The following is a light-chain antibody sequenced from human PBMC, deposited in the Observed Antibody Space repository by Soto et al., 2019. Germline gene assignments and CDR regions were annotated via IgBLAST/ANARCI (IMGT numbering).Light chain of an antibody. CDR1: SGDVGGYNY. CDR3: CSYTSSSTWV. CDR2: EVA. Sequence: QSALTQPRSVSGSPGQSVTISCTGTSGDVGGYNYVSWYQHHPGKAPKLMIYEVAQRPSGVPDRFSGSKSGNTASLTISGLQAEDEADYYCCSYTSSSTWVFGGGTKLTVL. V-gene: IGLV2-11*01. J-gene: IGLJ3*02.